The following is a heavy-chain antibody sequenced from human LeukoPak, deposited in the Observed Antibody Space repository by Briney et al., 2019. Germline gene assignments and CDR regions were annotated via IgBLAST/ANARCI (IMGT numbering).Heavy chain of an antibody. CDR1: GFTFDDYA. CDR2: ISWNSGSI. V-gene: IGHV3-9*03. CDR3: AKAAYYYGSGSYYYFDY. Sequence: GGSLRLSCAASGFTFDDYAMHWVRQAPGKGLEWVSGISWNSGSIGYADSVRGRFTVSRDNAKNSLYLQMNSLRAEDMALYYCAKAAYYYGSGSYYYFDYWGQGTLVTVSS. D-gene: IGHD3-10*01. J-gene: IGHJ4*02.